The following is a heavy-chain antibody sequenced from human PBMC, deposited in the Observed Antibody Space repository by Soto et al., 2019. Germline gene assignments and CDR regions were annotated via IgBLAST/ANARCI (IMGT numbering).Heavy chain of an antibody. V-gene: IGHV4-39*01. D-gene: IGHD6-13*01. Sequence: SETLSLTCTVSGGSISSSSYYWGWIRQPPGKGLEWIGSIYYSGSTYYNPSLKSRVTISVDTSKNQFSLKLSSVTAADTAVYYCARTIAAAGILLRVYYYYYYMDVWGKGTTVTVSS. CDR2: IYYSGST. CDR1: GGSISSSSYY. J-gene: IGHJ6*03. CDR3: ARTIAAAGILLRVYYYYYYMDV.